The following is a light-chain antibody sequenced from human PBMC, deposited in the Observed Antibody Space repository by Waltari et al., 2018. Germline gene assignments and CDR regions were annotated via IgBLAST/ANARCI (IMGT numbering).Light chain of an antibody. CDR2: WAS. J-gene: IGKJ2*01. Sequence: DIVMTQSPDSLAVSLGERATINCKPSQSVLYSSNNKNYLAWYQRKPGQPPKLLIYWASTRESGVPDRFSGSGSGTDFTLTISSLQAEDVAVYYCQQYYSTPPHTFGQGTKLEIE. CDR1: QSVLYSSNNKNY. V-gene: IGKV4-1*01. CDR3: QQYYSTPPHT.